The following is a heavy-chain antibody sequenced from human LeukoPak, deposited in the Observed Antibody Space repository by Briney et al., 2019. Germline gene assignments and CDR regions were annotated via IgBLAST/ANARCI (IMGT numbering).Heavy chain of an antibody. CDR1: GYSISSGYY. D-gene: IGHD2-2*01. J-gene: IGHJ5*02. V-gene: IGHV4-38-2*02. CDR2: IYYSGST. CDR3: ARVNFPYCSSTSCQPGASWFDP. Sequence: SETLSLTCTVSGYSISSGYYWGWIRQPPGKGLEWIGYIYYSGSTNYNPSLKSRVTVSVDTSKNQFSLKLSSVTAADTAVYYCARVNFPYCSSTSCQPGASWFDPWGQGTLVTVSS.